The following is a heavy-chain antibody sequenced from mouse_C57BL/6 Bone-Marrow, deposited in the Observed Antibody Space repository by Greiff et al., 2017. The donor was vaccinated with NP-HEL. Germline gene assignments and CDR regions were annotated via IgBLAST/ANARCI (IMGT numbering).Heavy chain of an antibody. V-gene: IGHV1-80*01. J-gene: IGHJ1*03. CDR2: IYPGDGDT. D-gene: IGHD1-1*01. CDR1: GYAFSSYW. CDR3: ARQDDYYGSSWYFDV. Sequence: QVQLKQSGAELVKPGASVKISCKASGYAFSSYWMNWVKQRPGKGLEWIGQIYPGDGDTNYNGKFKGKATLTADKSSSTAYMQLSSLTSEDSAVYFCARQDDYYGSSWYFDVWGTGTTVTVSS.